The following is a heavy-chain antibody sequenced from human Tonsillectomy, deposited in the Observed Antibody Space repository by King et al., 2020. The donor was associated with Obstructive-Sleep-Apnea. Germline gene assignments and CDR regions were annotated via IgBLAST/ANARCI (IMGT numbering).Heavy chain of an antibody. CDR2: IYYGGST. V-gene: IGHV4-39*06. CDR1: GGSISSSSCY. D-gene: IGHD3-16*01. J-gene: IGHJ3*02. CDR3: ARDGEPSLYYDYIWGSSRNENAFDI. Sequence: RLQLQESGPGLVKPSETLSLTCTVSGGSISSSSCYWGWVRQPPGKGLEWIGIIYYGGSTYYNPSLKSRVIISVDTSKNQFSLKLSSVTAADTAVYYCARDGEPSLYYDYIWGSSRNENAFDIWGEGTMVTVSS.